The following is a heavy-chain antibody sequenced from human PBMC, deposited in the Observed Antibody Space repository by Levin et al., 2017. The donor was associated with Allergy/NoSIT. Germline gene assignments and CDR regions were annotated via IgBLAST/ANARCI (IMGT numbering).Heavy chain of an antibody. V-gene: IGHV4-61*01. CDR3: ATLYSSSSGFDY. Sequence: SETLSLTCTVSGDSVSGGSYYWNWIRQSPGTALEWIGFIYYTGSTNYNPSLKSRVTISLDTSKNQFSLKLASVTAADTAVYYCATLYSSSSGFDYWGQGTLVTASS. J-gene: IGHJ4*02. D-gene: IGHD6-6*01. CDR2: IYYTGST. CDR1: GDSVSGGSYY.